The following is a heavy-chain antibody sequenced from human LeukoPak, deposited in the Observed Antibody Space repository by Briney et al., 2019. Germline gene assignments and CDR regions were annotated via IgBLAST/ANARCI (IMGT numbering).Heavy chain of an antibody. CDR2: IIPILGIA. Sequence: VASVKVSCKASGGTFSSYAISWVRQAPGQGLEWMGRIIPILGIANYAQKFQGRVTITTDESTSTAYMELSSLRSEDTAVYYCARGFYSSGWYRWFDPWGQGTLVTVSS. D-gene: IGHD6-19*01. CDR3: ARGFYSSGWYRWFDP. CDR1: GGTFSSYA. V-gene: IGHV1-69*04. J-gene: IGHJ5*02.